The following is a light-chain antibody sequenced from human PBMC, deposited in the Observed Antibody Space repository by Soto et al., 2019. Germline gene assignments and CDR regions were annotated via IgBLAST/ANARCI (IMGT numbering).Light chain of an antibody. CDR3: LQRVNWPPT. Sequence: VLTQSPARLSLSPGERATLSCRAGQSVSDYLAWYQQKPGQPPRLLFFDASNRPTGVPDRFSAGGSGTDFTLIISSLEPEDFAVYYCLQRVNWPPTFGGGTKVEI. V-gene: IGKV3-11*01. J-gene: IGKJ4*01. CDR2: DAS. CDR1: QSVSDY.